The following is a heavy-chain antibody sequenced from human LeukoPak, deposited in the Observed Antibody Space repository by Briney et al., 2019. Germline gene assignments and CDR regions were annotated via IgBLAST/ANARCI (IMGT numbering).Heavy chain of an antibody. CDR1: GFTFSDYY. CDR2: ISSSGSTI. D-gene: IGHD3/OR15-3a*01. Sequence: GGSLRLSCAASGFTFSDYYMSWIRQAPGKGLEWVSYISSSGSTIYYADSVKGRFTISRDNAKNSLYLQMNSLGAEDSAVYYCAKDTVAGDGFWDFDYWGQGTLVTVSS. CDR3: AKDTVAGDGFWDFDY. J-gene: IGHJ4*02. V-gene: IGHV3-11*01.